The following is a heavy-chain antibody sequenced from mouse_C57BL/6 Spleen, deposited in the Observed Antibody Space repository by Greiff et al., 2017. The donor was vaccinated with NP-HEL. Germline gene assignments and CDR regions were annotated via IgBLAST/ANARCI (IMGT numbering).Heavy chain of an antibody. CDR1: GYTFTSYW. J-gene: IGHJ4*01. CDR2: IYPSDSET. Sequence: VQLQQPGAELVRPGSSVKLSCKASGYTFTSYWMDWVKQRPGQGLEWIGNIYPSDSETHYNQKFKDKATLTVDKSSSTAYMQLSSLTSEDSAVYYCARSFANWGAMDYWGQGTSVTVSS. CDR3: ARSFANWGAMDY. D-gene: IGHD4-1*01. V-gene: IGHV1-61*01.